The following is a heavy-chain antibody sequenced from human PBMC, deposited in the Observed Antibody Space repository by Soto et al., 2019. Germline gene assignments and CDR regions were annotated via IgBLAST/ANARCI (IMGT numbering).Heavy chain of an antibody. D-gene: IGHD4-17*01. CDR1: GGSVSSGSYY. V-gene: IGHV4-61*01. Sequence: SETLSLTCTVSGGSVSSGSYYWSWIRQPPGKGLEWIGYIYYSGSTNYNPSLKSRVTISVDTSKNQFSLKLSSVTAADTAVYYCARDAKVTSYYYYYGMDVWGQGTTVTVSS. CDR2: IYYSGST. CDR3: ARDAKVTSYYYYYGMDV. J-gene: IGHJ6*02.